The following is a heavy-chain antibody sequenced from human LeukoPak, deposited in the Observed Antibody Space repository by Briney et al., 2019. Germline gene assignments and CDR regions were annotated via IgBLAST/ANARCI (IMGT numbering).Heavy chain of an antibody. J-gene: IGHJ4*02. CDR2: IYYSGST. V-gene: IGHV4-59*11. CDR1: GGSISSHY. Sequence: ASETLSLTCTVSGGSISSHYWSWVRQPPGKGLEWIGYIYYSGSTNYNPSLKSRVTISVDTSKNQFSLKLSSVTAADTAVYYCARVSSSSGATLWGQGTLVTVSS. D-gene: IGHD6-6*01. CDR3: ARVSSSSGATL.